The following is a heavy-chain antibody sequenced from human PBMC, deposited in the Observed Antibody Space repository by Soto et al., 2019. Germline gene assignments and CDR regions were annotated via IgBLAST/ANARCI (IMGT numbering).Heavy chain of an antibody. CDR2: IYYTGST. D-gene: IGHD1-7*01. CDR3: ARAGNYGDWTLGN. Sequence: PSETLSLTCTVSGGSISNYYWGWIRQSPGKGLQWIGYIYYTGSTNYNPSLKSRVTISVDTSKNQFSLWLTSVTAADTAVYYCARAGNYGDWTLGNWGQGSLVTVSS. V-gene: IGHV4-59*01. CDR1: GGSISNYY. J-gene: IGHJ4*02.